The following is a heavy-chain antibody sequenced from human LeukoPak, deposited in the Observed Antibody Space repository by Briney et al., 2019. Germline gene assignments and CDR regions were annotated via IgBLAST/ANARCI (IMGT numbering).Heavy chain of an antibody. V-gene: IGHV3-21*04. CDR2: ISSSSSYI. D-gene: IGHD2-15*01. CDR1: GFTFSSYS. Sequence: GGSLRLSCAASGFTFSSYSMNWVRQAPGKGLEWVSSISSSSSYIYYADSVKGRFTISRDNAKNSLYLQMNSLRAEDTAVYYCAREGAADHHYFDYWGQGTLVTVSS. CDR3: AREGAADHHYFDY. J-gene: IGHJ4*02.